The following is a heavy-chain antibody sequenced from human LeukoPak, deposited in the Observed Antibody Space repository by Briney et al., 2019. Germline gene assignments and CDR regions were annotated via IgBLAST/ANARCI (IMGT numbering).Heavy chain of an antibody. J-gene: IGHJ4*02. CDR2: ISGSGGST. CDR3: ATAPLSAPTDY. V-gene: IGHV3-23*01. CDR1: GFTFSSYA. D-gene: IGHD6-25*01. Sequence: GGSLRLSCAASGFTFSSYALSWVRQAPGKGLEWVSAISGSGGSTYYADSVKGRFTISRDNSKNTLYLQMNSLRAEDTAVYYCATAPLSAPTDYWGQGTLVTVSS.